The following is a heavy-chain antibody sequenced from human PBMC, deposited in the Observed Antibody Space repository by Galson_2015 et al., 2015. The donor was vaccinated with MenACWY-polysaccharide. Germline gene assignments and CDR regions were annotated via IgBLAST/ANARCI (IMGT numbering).Heavy chain of an antibody. CDR1: HDSITSSY. Sequence: ETLSLTCTVSHDSITSSYWSWIRQSADPGLEYLGRIHATGSTAYNPSFRSRVAMSVDLPRNQLSLRLVSVTASDTAIYYCARRSLDNWYFDLWGRGTLVIVSS. J-gene: IGHJ2*01. D-gene: IGHD1-1*01. V-gene: IGHV4-4*07. CDR3: ARRSLDNWYFDL. CDR2: IHATGST.